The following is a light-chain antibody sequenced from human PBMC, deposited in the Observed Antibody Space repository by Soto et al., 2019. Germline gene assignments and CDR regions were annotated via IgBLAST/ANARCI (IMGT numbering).Light chain of an antibody. CDR2: DVT. Sequence: QSVLTQPASVSGSPGQSITISCTGTSSDVGGYNYVSWYQQHPVKAPKLMIYDVTNRPSGVSDRFSGSKSGNTASLTISGLQAEDLVDYYGSSQTLSSSPYVLATDTK. CDR1: SSDVGGYNY. J-gene: IGLJ1*01. V-gene: IGLV2-14*01. CDR3: SSQTLSSSPYV.